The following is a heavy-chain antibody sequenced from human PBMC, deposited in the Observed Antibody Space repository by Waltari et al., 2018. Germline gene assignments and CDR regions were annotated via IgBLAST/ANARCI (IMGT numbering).Heavy chain of an antibody. J-gene: IGHJ4*02. CDR1: GYTFSDYY. V-gene: IGHV1-2*06. Sequence: QVQLVQSGAEVKKPGASVKVPCKASGYTFSDYYMHWVRQAPGQGLEWMARINPYSGGTYSAQKFQGRVTMTRDTSISTAYMELSGLTSDDTAVYYCARAPDFDTWGQGTQVTVSS. CDR2: INPYSGGT. CDR3: ARAPDFDT.